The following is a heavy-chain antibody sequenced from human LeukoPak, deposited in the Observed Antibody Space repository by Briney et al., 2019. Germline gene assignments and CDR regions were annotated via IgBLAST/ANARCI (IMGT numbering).Heavy chain of an antibody. CDR2: IYSGGST. Sequence: PGGSLRLSCAASGFTFSSYWMSWVRQAPGKGLDWVSVIYSGGSTYYADSVKGRFTISRDNSKNTLYLQMNSLRAEDTAVYYCARAWQQLVPFDYWGQGTLVTVSS. D-gene: IGHD6-13*01. V-gene: IGHV3-66*01. CDR3: ARAWQQLVPFDY. CDR1: GFTFSSYW. J-gene: IGHJ4*02.